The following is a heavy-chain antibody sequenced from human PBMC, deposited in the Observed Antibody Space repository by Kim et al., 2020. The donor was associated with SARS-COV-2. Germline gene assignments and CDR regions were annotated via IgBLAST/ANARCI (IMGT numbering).Heavy chain of an antibody. Sequence: SETLSLTCTVSSGSISSYYWIWIRQPPWKGLEWIGYIYYSGTTNYNPSLKSRVTISVDTSKNQFSLKLSSVTAADTAVYYCARDWHYYDSSGYRRGRWFDPWGQGTLVTVSS. V-gene: IGHV4-59*01. CDR3: ARDWHYYDSSGYRRGRWFDP. J-gene: IGHJ5*02. CDR2: IYYSGTT. D-gene: IGHD3-22*01. CDR1: SGSISSYY.